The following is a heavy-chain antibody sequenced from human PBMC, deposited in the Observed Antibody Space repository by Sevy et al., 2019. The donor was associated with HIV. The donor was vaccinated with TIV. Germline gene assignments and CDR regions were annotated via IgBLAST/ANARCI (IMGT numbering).Heavy chain of an antibody. CDR3: PREREAAAGTNKEFDY. J-gene: IGHJ4*02. Sequence: GGSLRLSCAASGFTFSSYSMNWVRQAPGKGLEWVSYISSSSSTIYYADSVKGRFTISRDNAKNSLYLQMNSLRDEDTAVYYCPREREAAAGTNKEFDYWGQGTLVTVSS. V-gene: IGHV3-48*02. CDR2: ISSSSSTI. CDR1: GFTFSSYS. D-gene: IGHD6-13*01.